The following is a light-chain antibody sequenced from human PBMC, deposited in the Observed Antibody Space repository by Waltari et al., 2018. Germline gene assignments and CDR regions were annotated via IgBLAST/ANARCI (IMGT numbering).Light chain of an antibody. J-gene: IGLJ2*01. CDR3: SSYTSSSTVV. CDR1: SSDVGGYTY. Sequence: QSALTQPASVSGSPGQSITISCTGTSSDVGGYTYVSWYQQHPGKAPKLRIYEVSKRPSGGSNRFSGSKSGNTASLTISGLQAEDEADYYCSSYTSSSTVVFGGGTQLTVL. V-gene: IGLV2-14*01. CDR2: EVS.